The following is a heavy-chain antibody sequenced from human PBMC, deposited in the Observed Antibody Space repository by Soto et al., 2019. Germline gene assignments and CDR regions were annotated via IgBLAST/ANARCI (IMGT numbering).Heavy chain of an antibody. CDR3: AREKPYSSSWYHDY. CDR1: GGSFSGYY. D-gene: IGHD6-13*01. V-gene: IGHV4-34*01. Sequence: SETLSLTCAVYGGSFSGYYWSWIRQPPGKGLEWIGEINHSGSTNYNPSLKSRVTISVDTSKNQFSLKLSSVTAADTAVYYCAREKPYSSSWYHDYWGQRTLVTVSS. J-gene: IGHJ4*02. CDR2: INHSGST.